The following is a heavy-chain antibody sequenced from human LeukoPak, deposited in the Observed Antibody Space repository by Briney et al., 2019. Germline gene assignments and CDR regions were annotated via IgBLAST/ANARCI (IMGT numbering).Heavy chain of an antibody. Sequence: PSETLSLTCTVSAHSISSGYYWGWIRQPPGKGLEWIGSIHHSGSTDYNPSLKSRVTISADTSKNQFSLKLSSVTAADTAVYYCATQAARLNWFDPWGQGTLVTVSS. D-gene: IGHD6-6*01. CDR2: IHHSGST. V-gene: IGHV4-38-2*02. CDR1: AHSISSGYY. CDR3: ATQAARLNWFDP. J-gene: IGHJ5*02.